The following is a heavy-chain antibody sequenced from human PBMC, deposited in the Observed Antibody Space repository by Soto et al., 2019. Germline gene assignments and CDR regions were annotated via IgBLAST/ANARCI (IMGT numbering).Heavy chain of an antibody. CDR3: ARGDFDRSGNYNAGWFAP. CDR2: SNPNSVGT. Sequence: QVQLVQSGAEVKKPGASVKVSCKASGYTFTAYYMHWLRQAPGQGLEWMGWSNPNSVGTNYARRFQGRVTVTNDTSISTTYMELSSLGSDDTAVYYCARGDFDRSGNYNAGWFAPWCQGTLVNVS. D-gene: IGHD3-22*01. J-gene: IGHJ5*02. CDR1: GYTFTAYY. V-gene: IGHV1-2*02.